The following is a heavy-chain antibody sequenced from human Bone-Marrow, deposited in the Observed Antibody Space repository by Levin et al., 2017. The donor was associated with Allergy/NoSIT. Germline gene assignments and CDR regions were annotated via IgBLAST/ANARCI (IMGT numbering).Heavy chain of an antibody. D-gene: IGHD3-10*01. Sequence: GGSLRLSCVASGFTFSDNYMTWIRQAPGKGLEWISYISSTGRTTYDADSVKGRFTISRDNARNSLYLQMNSLSVEDTAVYYCAGEGSHGSGSYLDSWGQGTLLTVSS. V-gene: IGHV3-11*01. CDR3: AGEGSHGSGSYLDS. CDR1: GFTFSDNY. J-gene: IGHJ4*02. CDR2: ISSTGRTT.